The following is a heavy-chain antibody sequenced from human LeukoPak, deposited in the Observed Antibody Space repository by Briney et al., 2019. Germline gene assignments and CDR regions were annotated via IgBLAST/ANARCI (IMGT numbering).Heavy chain of an antibody. CDR2: INHSGST. CDR1: GGSFSGYY. V-gene: IGHV4-34*01. D-gene: IGHD3-10*01. CDR3: ARDSRLWFGELLAYYFDY. Sequence: SETLSLTCAVYGGSFSGYYWSWIRQPPGKGLEWIGEINHSGSTNYNPSLKSRVTISVDTSKNQFSLKLSSVTAADTAVYYCARDSRLWFGELLAYYFDYWGQGTLVTVSS. J-gene: IGHJ4*02.